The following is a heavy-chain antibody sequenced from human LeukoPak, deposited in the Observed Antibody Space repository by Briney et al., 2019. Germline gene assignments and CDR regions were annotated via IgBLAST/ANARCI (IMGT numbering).Heavy chain of an antibody. CDR3: AIGGDSTTSCYRCFDY. CDR2: IYPGDSDT. Sequence: GASLKISCKCSGYRFTNYWIGWVRQMPGEGLEWMGLIYPGDSDTRYSPSFQGQVTISADKSISTAYLQWNSLKASDTAMYYCAIGGDSTTSCYRCFDYWGQGTLVTVSS. J-gene: IGHJ4*02. V-gene: IGHV5-51*01. CDR1: GYRFTNYW. D-gene: IGHD2-2*02.